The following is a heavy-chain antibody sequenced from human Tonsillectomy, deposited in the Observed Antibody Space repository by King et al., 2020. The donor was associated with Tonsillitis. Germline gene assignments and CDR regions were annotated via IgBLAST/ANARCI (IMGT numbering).Heavy chain of an antibody. D-gene: IGHD2-15*01. J-gene: IGHJ6*02. CDR2: IIPIFGAT. CDR1: GGTFNNYG. Sequence: QLVQSGAEVKKPGSSLKVSCKASGGTFNNYGINWVRQAPGQGLEWMGGIIPIFGATNYAQKFQGRVTITADESTRTAYMELSSLRSDDTAVYYCARRGIINYGMDVWGQGTTVIVSS. CDR3: ARRGIINYGMDV. V-gene: IGHV1-69*01.